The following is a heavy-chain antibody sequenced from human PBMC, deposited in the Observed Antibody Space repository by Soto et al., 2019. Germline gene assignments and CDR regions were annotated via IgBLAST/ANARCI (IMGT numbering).Heavy chain of an antibody. CDR1: GFTFDDYA. CDR2: ISWNSGSI. D-gene: IGHD3-10*01. CDR3: AKEARYYGSGSYGHYFDY. Sequence: GGSLRLSCAASGFTFDDYAMHWVRQAPGKGLEWVSGISWNSGSIGYADSVKGRFTISRDNAKNSLYLQMNSLRAEDTALYYCAKEARYYGSGSYGHYFDYWGQGTLVTVSS. J-gene: IGHJ4*02. V-gene: IGHV3-9*01.